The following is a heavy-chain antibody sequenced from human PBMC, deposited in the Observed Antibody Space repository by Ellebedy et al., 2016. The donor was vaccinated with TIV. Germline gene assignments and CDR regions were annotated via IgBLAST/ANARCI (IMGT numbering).Heavy chain of an antibody. D-gene: IGHD2-2*01. CDR2: IYYSGST. V-gene: IGHV4-31*03. CDR1: GGTISSGGYY. CDR3: ARLPAANAPFDY. J-gene: IGHJ4*02. Sequence: SETLSLPXTVSGGTISSGGYYWLWIRQHPGKGLEWIGYIYYSGSTYYNPSLKSRVTISVDTSKNQFSLKLNSVTAADTAVYYCARLPAANAPFDYWGQGTLVTVSS.